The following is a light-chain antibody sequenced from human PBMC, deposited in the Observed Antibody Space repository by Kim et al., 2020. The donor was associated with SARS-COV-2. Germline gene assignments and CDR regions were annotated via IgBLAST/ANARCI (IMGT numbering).Light chain of an antibody. V-gene: IGKV3D-15*01. CDR3: QEYNSWPALS. J-gene: IGKJ4*01. Sequence: SPGESATLSCRASHSVAGKLAWYQQKPGQAPRLLIYGASVRATGIPARFSGSGSGTEFTLTISSLQSEDFAVYYCQEYNSWPALSFGGGTKVDIK. CDR1: HSVAGK. CDR2: GAS.